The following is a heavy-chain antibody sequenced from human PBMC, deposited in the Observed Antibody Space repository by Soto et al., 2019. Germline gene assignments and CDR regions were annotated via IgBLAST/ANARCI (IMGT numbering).Heavy chain of an antibody. CDR2: IDWDDDK. CDR3: ARIPHSGYDLWFDY. J-gene: IGHJ4*02. Sequence: SGPTLVNPTQTLTLTCTFSGFSLSTSGMCVSWIRQPPGKALEWLALIDWDDDKYYSTSLKTRLTISKDTSKNQVVLTMTNMDPVDTATYYCARIPHSGYDLWFDYWGQGTLVTVSS. D-gene: IGHD5-12*01. CDR1: GFSLSTSGMC. V-gene: IGHV2-70*01.